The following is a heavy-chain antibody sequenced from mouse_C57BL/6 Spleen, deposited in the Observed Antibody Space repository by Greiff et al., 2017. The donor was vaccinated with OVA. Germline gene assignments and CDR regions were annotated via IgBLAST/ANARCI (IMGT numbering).Heavy chain of an antibody. CDR2: ISSGGDYI. V-gene: IGHV5-9-1*02. D-gene: IGHD2-5*01. Sequence: EVQGVESGEGLVKPGGSLKLSCAASGFTFSSYAMSWVRQTPETSLEWVAYISSGGDYIYYADTVKGRFTISRDNARNTLDLQMSSLKSEDTAMYYCTRETSSYYSKGGFAYWGQGTLVTVSA. CDR1: GFTFSSYA. CDR3: TRETSSYYSKGGFAY. J-gene: IGHJ3*01.